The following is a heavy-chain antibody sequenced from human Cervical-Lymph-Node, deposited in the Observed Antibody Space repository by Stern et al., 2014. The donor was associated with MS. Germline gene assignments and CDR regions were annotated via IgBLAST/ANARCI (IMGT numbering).Heavy chain of an antibody. V-gene: IGHV4-39*01. CDR3: ARHKGSGLRNFDY. J-gene: IGHJ4*02. CDR2: ISYSGST. CDR1: GGSISSSTYY. D-gene: IGHD6-19*01. Sequence: VQLVESGPGLVKPSETLSLTCTVSGGSISSSTYYWGWIRQPPGKGLEWIGSISYSGSTYYNPSLKSRVTISVDTSKKQVSLELSSVTAADTAVYYCARHKGSGLRNFDYWGQGTLVTVSS.